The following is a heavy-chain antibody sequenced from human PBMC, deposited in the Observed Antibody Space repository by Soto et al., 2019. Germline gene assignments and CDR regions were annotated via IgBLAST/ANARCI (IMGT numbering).Heavy chain of an antibody. D-gene: IGHD2-21*01. V-gene: IGHV3-23*05. CDR3: AKDAVYNDGLWLMDH. J-gene: IGHJ4*02. CDR1: GLAHRSFA. Sequence: GGSLRLSCTASGLAHRSFAMMWVRQPPGKGLECVSGIYGSGRGIEYADSVKGRFTISRENSKNTVYLQMTDLRADDTAVYYCAKDAVYNDGLWLMDHWGQGTQVTVSS. CDR2: IYGSGRGI.